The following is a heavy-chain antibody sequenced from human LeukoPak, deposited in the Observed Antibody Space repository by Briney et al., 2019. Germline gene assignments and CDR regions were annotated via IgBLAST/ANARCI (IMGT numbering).Heavy chain of an antibody. Sequence: NPSETLSLTCAVYGGSFSGYYWSWIRQPPGKGLEWIGEINRSGSTNYNPSLKSRVTISLDTSKNQFSLKLSSVTAADTAVYYCSRDPPAGTSPYWGQGTLVTVSS. V-gene: IGHV4-34*01. J-gene: IGHJ4*02. D-gene: IGHD1-7*01. CDR3: SRDPPAGTSPY. CDR1: GGSFSGYY. CDR2: INRSGST.